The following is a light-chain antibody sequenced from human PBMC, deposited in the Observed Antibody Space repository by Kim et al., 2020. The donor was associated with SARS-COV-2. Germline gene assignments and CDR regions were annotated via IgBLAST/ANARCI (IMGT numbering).Light chain of an antibody. J-gene: IGLJ3*02. V-gene: IGLV2-23*02. CDR3: CSYAGSATAWV. Sequence: PITISCTGTSSDVGSYNRVSWYQQHPGKAPKLMIYEVTKRPSGISNRFSGSKSDNTASLTISGLQAEDEADYYCCSYAGSATAWVFGGGTQLTVL. CDR2: EVT. CDR1: SSDVGSYNR.